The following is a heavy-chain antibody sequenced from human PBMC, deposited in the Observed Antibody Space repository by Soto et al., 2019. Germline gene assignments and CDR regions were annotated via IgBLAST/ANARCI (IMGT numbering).Heavy chain of an antibody. CDR3: AGGRDS. CDR2: IYNRGST. V-gene: IGHV4-31*08. Sequence: QVQLQESGPGLVKPSQTLSLTCTVSGGSVSSGGHYWSWIRQHPGRGLEWIGYIYNRGSTSYNPSLESRVIISVDTSKNQFSLKLSSVTAADTAVYYCAGGRDSWGQGTLVTVSS. D-gene: IGHD3-16*01. J-gene: IGHJ4*02. CDR1: GGSVSSGGHY.